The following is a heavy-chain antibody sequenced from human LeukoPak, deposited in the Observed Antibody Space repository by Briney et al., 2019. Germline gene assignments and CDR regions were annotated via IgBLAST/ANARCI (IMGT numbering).Heavy chain of an antibody. CDR3: ARGLGYGEYLVPFDI. Sequence: SETLSLTCTVSGGSISSYYWSWIRQPPGKGLEWIGYIYYSGNTNYNPSLKSRVTISVDTSKNQFSLKLSSVTAADTAVYYCARGLGYGEYLVPFDIWGQGTLVTVSS. CDR2: IYYSGNT. D-gene: IGHD4-17*01. V-gene: IGHV4-59*01. J-gene: IGHJ3*02. CDR1: GGSISSYY.